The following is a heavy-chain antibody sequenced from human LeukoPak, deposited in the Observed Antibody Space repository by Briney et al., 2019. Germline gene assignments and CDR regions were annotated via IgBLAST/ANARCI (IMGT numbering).Heavy chain of an antibody. Sequence: GESLKISCKGSGYSFTSYWIGWVRQMPGKGLEWMGWINPNSGGTNYAQKFQGRVTMTRDTSISTAYMELSRLRSDDTAVYYCARGPTIAVVTLPFDYWGQGTLVTVSS. D-gene: IGHD4-23*01. CDR1: GYSFTSYW. CDR2: INPNSGGT. J-gene: IGHJ4*02. CDR3: ARGPTIAVVTLPFDY. V-gene: IGHV1-2*02.